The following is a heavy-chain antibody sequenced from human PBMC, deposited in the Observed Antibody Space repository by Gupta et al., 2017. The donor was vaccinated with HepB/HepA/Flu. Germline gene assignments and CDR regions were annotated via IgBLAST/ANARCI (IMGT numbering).Heavy chain of an antibody. D-gene: IGHD6-19*01. J-gene: IGHJ4*02. CDR1: GFPFRNYW. Sequence: EVQLVESGGGLVQPGGSLRLSCAASGFPFRNYWMHWVRQAPGKGLVWVSRIDSDGNTTSYADSVKGRFTVSRDNAKNALYLQMNSLRAEDTAVYYCAPGAGVVDYWGQGTLVTVSS. V-gene: IGHV3-74*01. CDR3: APGAGVVDY. CDR2: IDSDGNTT.